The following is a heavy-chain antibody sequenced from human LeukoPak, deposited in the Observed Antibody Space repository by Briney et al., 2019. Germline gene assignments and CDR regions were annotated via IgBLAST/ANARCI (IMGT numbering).Heavy chain of an antibody. Sequence: SETLSLTCTVYSGSISTSNYYWSCIRPPPGKGLKWIVSISGSGSTYYNPSLKSRVTISVDTSKNQFSLKLSSVTAADTAVYYCARDWGNHYIAVAAYDAFDIWGQGTMVTVSS. D-gene: IGHD6-19*01. CDR3: ARDWGNHYIAVAAYDAFDI. V-gene: IGHV4-39*07. J-gene: IGHJ3*02. CDR2: ISGSGST. CDR1: SGSISTSNYY.